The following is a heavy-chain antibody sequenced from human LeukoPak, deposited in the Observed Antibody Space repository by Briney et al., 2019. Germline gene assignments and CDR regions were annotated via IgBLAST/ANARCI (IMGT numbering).Heavy chain of an antibody. J-gene: IGHJ4*02. Sequence: PSETLSLTCTVSGGSISSSRYSWGWIRQSPGKGLEWIGNIYNSGNTYYNPSLKSRVTISVDTSKNQFSLKLSSITAADTAVYYCARRGGSGRSFDFWGQGTLVTVSS. CDR3: ARRGGSGRSFDF. V-gene: IGHV4-39*01. CDR1: GGSISSSRYS. D-gene: IGHD3-10*01. CDR2: IYNSGNT.